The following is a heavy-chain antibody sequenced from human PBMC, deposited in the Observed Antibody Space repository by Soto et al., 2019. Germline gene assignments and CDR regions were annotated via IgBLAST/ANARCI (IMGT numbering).Heavy chain of an antibody. D-gene: IGHD3-22*01. CDR3: ARPGYYDSSSLSYGMDV. J-gene: IGHJ6*02. CDR2: ICPGDSDT. V-gene: IGHV5-51*01. Sequence: GESLKNSCKCSGYSFTSYWIGWVRQMPGKGLEWMGIICPGDSDTRYSPSFQGQVTISADKSISTAYLQWSSLKASDTAMYYCARPGYYDSSSLSYGMDVWGQGTTVTVSS. CDR1: GYSFTSYW.